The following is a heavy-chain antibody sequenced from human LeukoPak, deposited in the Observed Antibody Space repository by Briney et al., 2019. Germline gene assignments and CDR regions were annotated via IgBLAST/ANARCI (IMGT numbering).Heavy chain of an antibody. CDR1: GFTLSSYW. Sequence: GGSLRLSCAASGFTLSSYWMHWVRQAPGKGLVWVSRISADGSITTYAGSVRGRFTISRDDAKNTLYLQMNSLRAEDTAVYYCASDIGDWGQGTLVTVSS. CDR2: ISADGSIT. D-gene: IGHD3-10*01. V-gene: IGHV3-74*01. J-gene: IGHJ4*02. CDR3: ASDIGD.